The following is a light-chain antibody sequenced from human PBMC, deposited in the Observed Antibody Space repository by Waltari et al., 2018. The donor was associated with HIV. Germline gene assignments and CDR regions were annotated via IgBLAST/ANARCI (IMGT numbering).Light chain of an antibody. V-gene: IGKV1-39*01. CDR3: QQSYNSPLT. Sequence: DIQLTQSPSSLSASVGDVVTITCRSSQTISTSLNWYQQKPGKAPKILISSASSLQSGVPSRFSASGSGTDFTLTISNLKPDDYATYYCQQSYNSPLTFGPGTEVDVK. J-gene: IGKJ3*01. CDR1: QTISTS. CDR2: SAS.